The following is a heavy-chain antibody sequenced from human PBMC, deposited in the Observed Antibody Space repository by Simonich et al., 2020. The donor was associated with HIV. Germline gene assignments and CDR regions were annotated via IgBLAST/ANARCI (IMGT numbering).Heavy chain of an antibody. J-gene: IGHJ4*02. Sequence: QVQLQQWGAGPLKPSETLSLTCAVYGGSFRGYYWSWIRQPPGKGLEWIGEINHSETTNYNPSLKSRVTISVDTSKNQFSLKLSSVTAADTAVYYCARRHPTTVTTPYFDYWGQGTLVTVSS. CDR3: ARRHPTTVTTPYFDY. CDR1: GGSFRGYY. CDR2: INHSETT. V-gene: IGHV4-34*01. D-gene: IGHD4-17*01.